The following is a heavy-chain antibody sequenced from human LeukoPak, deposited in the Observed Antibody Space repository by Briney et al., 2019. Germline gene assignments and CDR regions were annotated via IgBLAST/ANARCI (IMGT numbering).Heavy chain of an antibody. V-gene: IGHV3-49*03. CDR1: GFTFSSYA. D-gene: IGHD5-24*01. Sequence: PGGSLRLSCAASGFTFSSYAMSWFRQAPGKGLEWVGFIRSKAYGGTTEYAASVKGRFTISRDDSKSIAYLQMNSLKTEDTAVYYCTRARWLQLPDYWGQGTLVTVSS. J-gene: IGHJ4*02. CDR3: TRARWLQLPDY. CDR2: IRSKAYGGTT.